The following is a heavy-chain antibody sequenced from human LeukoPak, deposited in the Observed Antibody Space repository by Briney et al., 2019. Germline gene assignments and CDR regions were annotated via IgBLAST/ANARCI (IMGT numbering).Heavy chain of an antibody. V-gene: IGHV3-33*01. CDR3: ARDPPHYDFWSGYLDRGAFDI. CDR1: GFTFSSYG. D-gene: IGHD3-3*01. CDR2: IWYDGSSK. Sequence: GGSLRLSCAASGFTFSSYGMHWVRQAPGKGLEWVAVIWYDGSSKYYADSVKGRFTISRDNSKNTLYLQMNSLRAEDTAVYYCARDPPHYDFWSGYLDRGAFDIWGQGTMVTVSS. J-gene: IGHJ3*02.